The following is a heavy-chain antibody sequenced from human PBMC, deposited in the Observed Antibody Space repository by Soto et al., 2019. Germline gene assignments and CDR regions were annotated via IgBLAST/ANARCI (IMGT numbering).Heavy chain of an antibody. Sequence: TLSLTCAVYGGSFSGYYWSWIRQPPGKGLEWIGDIYHSGSTNYNPSLKSRVTISVDRSKNQFSLRLSSVTAADTAVYYCARDNGDYASGYFDYWGQGTLVTVSS. CDR2: IYHSGST. D-gene: IGHD4-17*01. CDR1: GGSFSGYY. CDR3: ARDNGDYASGYFDY. V-gene: IGHV4-34*01. J-gene: IGHJ4*02.